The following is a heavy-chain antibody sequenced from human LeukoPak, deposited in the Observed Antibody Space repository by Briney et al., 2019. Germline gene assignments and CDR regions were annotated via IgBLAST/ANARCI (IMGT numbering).Heavy chain of an antibody. CDR2: INPKSGGT. CDR1: GYTFTGYY. CDR3: ARVRKNWNYVSYFDY. D-gene: IGHD1-7*01. Sequence: GASVKVSCKASGYTFTGYYIHWVRQAPGQGLEWLAWINPKSGGTNSAQKVQGRVTLITDTSASTAYMELRGLRYDDTAVYYCARVRKNWNYVSYFDYWGQGTLVTVSS. J-gene: IGHJ4*02. V-gene: IGHV1-2*02.